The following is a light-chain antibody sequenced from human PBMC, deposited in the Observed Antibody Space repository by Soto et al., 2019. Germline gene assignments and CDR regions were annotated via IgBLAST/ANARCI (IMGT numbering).Light chain of an antibody. V-gene: IGLV2-14*01. J-gene: IGLJ1*01. Sequence: QSALTQPASVSGSPGQSITISCTGTSSDVGGYNYVSWYQQHPGKAPKLMIYDVSNRPSGVSSRFSGSKSGNTASLAISGLQAEDEADYYCSSYTSSSPLWVFGSGTKVTVL. CDR1: SSDVGGYNY. CDR2: DVS. CDR3: SSYTSSSPLWV.